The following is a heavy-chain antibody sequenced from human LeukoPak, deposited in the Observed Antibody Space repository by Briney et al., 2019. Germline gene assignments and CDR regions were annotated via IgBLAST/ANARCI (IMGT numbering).Heavy chain of an antibody. Sequence: SETLSLTCTVSGGSIRSYYWSWIRQPPGKGLEWIGYIYYSGSTNYNPSLKSRVTISVDTSKNQFSLKLSSVTAADTAVYYCARRVHRVGSYSSHSDYWGQGTLVTVSS. D-gene: IGHD1-26*01. CDR2: IYYSGST. CDR1: GGSIRSYY. CDR3: ARRVHRVGSYSSHSDY. J-gene: IGHJ4*02. V-gene: IGHV4-59*08.